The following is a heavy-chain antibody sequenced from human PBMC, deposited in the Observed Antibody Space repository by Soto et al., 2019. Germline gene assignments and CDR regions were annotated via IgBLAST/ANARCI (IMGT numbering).Heavy chain of an antibody. CDR2: IIPMFGTA. D-gene: IGHD3-10*01. CDR1: GGTFNSYA. V-gene: IGHV1-69*01. J-gene: IGHJ6*02. CDR3: AREKMFRGVIFAGMDV. Sequence: QVQLVQSGAEVKKPGSSVKVSCKASGGTFNSYAISWVRQAPGQGLEWMGGIIPMFGTADYAQKFQGRVTITAVESTRAAYMELRGLISKDTAVYYGAREKMFRGVIFAGMDVWGQGTTVTVSS.